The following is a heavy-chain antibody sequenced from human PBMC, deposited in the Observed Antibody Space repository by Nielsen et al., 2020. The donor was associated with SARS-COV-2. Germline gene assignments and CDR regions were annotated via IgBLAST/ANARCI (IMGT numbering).Heavy chain of an antibody. Sequence: SGPTLVKPTQTLTLTCTFSGFSLSTSGMCVSWIRQPPGKALEWLARIDWDDDKYYSTSLKTRLTISKDTSKNQVVLTMTNVDPVDTATYYCARNIVVVPAANYWYFDLWGRGTLVTVSS. CDR2: IDWDDDK. CDR3: ARNIVVVPAANYWYFDL. V-gene: IGHV2-70*11. J-gene: IGHJ2*01. CDR1: GFSLSTSGMC. D-gene: IGHD2-2*01.